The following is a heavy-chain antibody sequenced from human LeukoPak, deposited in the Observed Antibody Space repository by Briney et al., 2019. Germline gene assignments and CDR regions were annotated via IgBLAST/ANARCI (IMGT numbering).Heavy chain of an antibody. CDR1: GGTFSSYA. Sequence: SVKVSCKASGGTFSSYAISWVRQAPGQGLEWMGGIIPIFGTANYAQKFQGRVTITADESTSTAYMELSSLRSDDTAVYYCARVGNSAAGGYWFDPWGQGTLVTVSS. J-gene: IGHJ5*02. V-gene: IGHV1-69*13. CDR3: ARVGNSAAGGYWFDP. D-gene: IGHD6-13*01. CDR2: IIPIFGTA.